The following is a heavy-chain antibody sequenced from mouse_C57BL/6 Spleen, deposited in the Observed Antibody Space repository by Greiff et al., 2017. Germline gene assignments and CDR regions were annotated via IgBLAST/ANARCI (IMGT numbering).Heavy chain of an antibody. CDR2: IDPSDSYT. J-gene: IGHJ2*01. Sequence: QVQLQQPGAELVKPGASVKLSCKASGYTFTSYWMQWVKQRPGQGLEWIGEIDPSDSYTNYNQKFKGKATLTVDTSSSTAYMQLSSLTSEDSAVYYCARREEDYWGQGTTLTVSS. CDR1: GYTFTSYW. V-gene: IGHV1-50*01. CDR3: ARREEDY.